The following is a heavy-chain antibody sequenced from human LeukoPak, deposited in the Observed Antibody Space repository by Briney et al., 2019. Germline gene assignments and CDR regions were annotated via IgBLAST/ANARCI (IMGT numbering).Heavy chain of an antibody. CDR1: GYTLTEVS. D-gene: IGHD6-19*01. J-gene: IGHJ4*02. Sequence: ASVKVSCKVSGYTLTEVSMHWVRQAPGKGLEWMGGFAPGDGETIYAQNFQGRLIVTEDTSTDTAYMELSSLRSEDTAFYYCARHPSSSGLYYFDYWGQGTLVTVSS. CDR3: ARHPSSSGLYYFDY. CDR2: FAPGDGET. V-gene: IGHV1-24*01.